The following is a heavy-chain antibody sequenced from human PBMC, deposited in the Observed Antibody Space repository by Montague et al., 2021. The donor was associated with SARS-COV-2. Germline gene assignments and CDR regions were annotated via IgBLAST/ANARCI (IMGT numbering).Heavy chain of an antibody. D-gene: IGHD1-26*01. CDR2: IYNSGTT. CDR3: VRQGAADRFNNCLDP. Sequence: SETLSLTCTVSGGSISSSYSYWGWIRQPPGKGLDWIGNIYNSGTTYYNPSLKSRITMAVDTSKNQFSLNLISVTAAATAVYFCVRQGAADRFNNCLDPWGQGALVTVSS. J-gene: IGHJ5*02. CDR1: GGSISSSYSY. V-gene: IGHV4-39*01.